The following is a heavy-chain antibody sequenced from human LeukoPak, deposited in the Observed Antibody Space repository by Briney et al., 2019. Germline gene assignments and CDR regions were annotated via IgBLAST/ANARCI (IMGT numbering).Heavy chain of an antibody. CDR1: GFPFSSYW. CDR3: SRVGYSDNGIDC. Sequence: GGSLRLSCVASGFPFSSYWMTWVRQAPGKGLEWVANIKQDGSKKSYVDSVKGRFTISRDNAKNSLYLQMNSLRAEDTAIYCCSRVGYSDNGIDCWGQGMLIIVSS. V-gene: IGHV3-7*04. J-gene: IGHJ5*01. CDR2: IKQDGSKK. D-gene: IGHD4-11*01.